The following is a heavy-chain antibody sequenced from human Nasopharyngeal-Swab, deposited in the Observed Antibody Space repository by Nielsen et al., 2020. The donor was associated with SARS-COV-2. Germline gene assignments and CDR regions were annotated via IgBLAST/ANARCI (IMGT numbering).Heavy chain of an antibody. CDR3: ARDRLDSGGSSCTMDV. Sequence: GSLRLSCTVSGGSISSYYWSWIRQPPGKGLEWIGYIYYSGSTNYNPSLKSRVTISVDTSKNQFSLKLSSVTAADTAVYYCARDRLDSGGSSCTMDVWGQGTTVTVSS. D-gene: IGHD2-15*01. CDR1: GGSISSYY. CDR2: IYYSGST. J-gene: IGHJ6*02. V-gene: IGHV4-59*13.